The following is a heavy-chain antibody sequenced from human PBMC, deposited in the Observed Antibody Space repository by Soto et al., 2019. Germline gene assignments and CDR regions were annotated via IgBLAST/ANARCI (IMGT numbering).Heavy chain of an antibody. CDR1: GFTFSSYS. CDR2: ISSSSSYI. D-gene: IGHD4-17*01. CDR3: AREGAYGRGCYYYGMDV. Sequence: EVQLVESGGGLVKPGGSLRLSCAASGFTFSSYSMNWVRQAPGKGLEWVSSISSSSSYIYYADSVKGRFTISRDNAKNSLYLQMNSLRAEDTAVYYCAREGAYGRGCYYYGMDVWGQGTTVTVSS. V-gene: IGHV3-21*01. J-gene: IGHJ6*02.